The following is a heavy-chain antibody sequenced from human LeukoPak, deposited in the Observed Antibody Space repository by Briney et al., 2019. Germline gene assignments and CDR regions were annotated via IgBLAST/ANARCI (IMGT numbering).Heavy chain of an antibody. V-gene: IGHV3-23*01. CDR3: AKAIAVLRYFDWLVSWFDP. D-gene: IGHD3-9*01. CDR2: ISGSGGST. J-gene: IGHJ5*02. CDR1: GFTFSSYA. Sequence: GRSLRLSCAASGFTFSSYAMSWARQAPGKGLEWVSAISGSGGSTYYADSVKGRFTISRDNSKNTLYLQMNSLGAEDTAVYYCAKAIAVLRYFDWLVSWFDPWGQGTLVTVSS.